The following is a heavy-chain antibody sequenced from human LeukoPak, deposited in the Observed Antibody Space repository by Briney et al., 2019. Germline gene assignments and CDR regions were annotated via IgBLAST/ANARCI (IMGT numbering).Heavy chain of an antibody. CDR2: FDPEDGET. CDR3: ASNKRVGAYYYYYYMDV. CDR1: GYTLTELS. J-gene: IGHJ6*03. Sequence: ASVKVSCKVSGYTLTELSMHWVRQAPGKGLDWMGGFDPEDGETIYAQKFQGKVTITADESTSTAYMELSSLRSEDTAVYYCASNKRVGAYYYYYYMDVWGKGTTVTISS. D-gene: IGHD2/OR15-2a*01. V-gene: IGHV1-24*01.